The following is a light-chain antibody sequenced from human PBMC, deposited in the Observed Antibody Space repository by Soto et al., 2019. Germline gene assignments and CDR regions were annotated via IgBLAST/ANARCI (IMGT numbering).Light chain of an antibody. CDR1: KSNIGNNY. Sequence: QSVLTQPPSVSAAPGQKVTISCSGSKSNIGNNYVSWYQQLPKTAPKHLIYDNNERPSGIPDRFSGSKSGTSATLAITGLQAGDEADYYCGAWDSSLRLVVFGGGTKLTVL. J-gene: IGLJ2*01. V-gene: IGLV1-51*01. CDR3: GAWDSSLRLVV. CDR2: DNN.